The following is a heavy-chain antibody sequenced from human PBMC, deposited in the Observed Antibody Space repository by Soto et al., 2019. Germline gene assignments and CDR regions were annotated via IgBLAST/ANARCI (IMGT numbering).Heavy chain of an antibody. J-gene: IGHJ4*02. Sequence: VASVKVSCKASGYTFTTYGITWVRQAPGQGLEWMGWISGYNGNTNYAQKFQGRVTMTTDTSTSTAYMELRSLRSDDTAVYYCARGRSFRLVGVPLDSWGQGTLVTVSS. CDR1: GYTFTTYG. CDR2: ISGYNGNT. D-gene: IGHD3-16*02. V-gene: IGHV1-18*04. CDR3: ARGRSFRLVGVPLDS.